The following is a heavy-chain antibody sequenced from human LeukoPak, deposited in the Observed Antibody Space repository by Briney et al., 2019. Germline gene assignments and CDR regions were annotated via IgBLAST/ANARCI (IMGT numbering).Heavy chain of an antibody. D-gene: IGHD6-13*01. J-gene: IGHJ6*02. CDR1: GFTFDDYA. CDR2: ISWNSGSI. V-gene: IGHV3-9*01. Sequence: GGSLRLSCAASGFTFDDYAMHWVRQAPGKGLEWVSGISWNSGSIGYADSVKGRFTISRDNAKNSLYLQINSLRAEDTALYYCAKDMRGSRTVLPLLDMDVWGQGTTVTVSS. CDR3: AKDMRGSRTVLPLLDMDV.